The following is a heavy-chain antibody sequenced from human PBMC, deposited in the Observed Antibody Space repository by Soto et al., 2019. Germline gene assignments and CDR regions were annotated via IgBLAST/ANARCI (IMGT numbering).Heavy chain of an antibody. Sequence: SQTLSLTCAISGDSVSSSSVTWNWIRHSPSRDLEWLGRTYYWSKWYNDYAESVKSRITINPDTSKNQFSLHLNSVTPEYSAFYYCVRRIGNSWLDFWGQGTLVTVSS. CDR3: VRRIGNSWLDF. V-gene: IGHV6-1*01. CDR1: GDSVSSSSVT. CDR2: TYYWSKWYN. J-gene: IGHJ5*01. D-gene: IGHD1-26*01.